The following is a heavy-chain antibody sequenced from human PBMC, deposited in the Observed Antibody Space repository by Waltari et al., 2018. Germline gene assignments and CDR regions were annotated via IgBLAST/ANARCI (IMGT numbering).Heavy chain of an antibody. Sequence: QVQLVQSGAEVKRPGASVKVSCKASGYPFTANYVHWVRQAPGQGLEWMGWIHPNSGATDFAQQFQGRVTMTFDTSISTLYMELSRLGSDDTAVYYCARAWFNSGFDYWGQGSLVTVSS. V-gene: IGHV1-2*02. CDR1: GYPFTANY. CDR2: IHPNSGAT. J-gene: IGHJ4*02. CDR3: ARAWFNSGFDY. D-gene: IGHD3-10*01.